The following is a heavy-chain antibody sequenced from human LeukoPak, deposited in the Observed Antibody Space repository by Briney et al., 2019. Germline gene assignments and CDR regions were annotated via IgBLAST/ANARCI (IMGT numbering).Heavy chain of an antibody. D-gene: IGHD1-26*01. CDR1: GFTFSSYA. J-gene: IGHJ4*02. Sequence: GGSLRLSCAASGFTFSSYAKNWVRQAPGKGLEWVSTISSSDGRTYYADSVKGRFTISRDNSKNTLYLQMNSLRAEDTAIYYCSKSPTQWELPDYWGQGTLVTVSS. CDR3: SKSPTQWELPDY. V-gene: IGHV3-23*01. CDR2: ISSSDGRT.